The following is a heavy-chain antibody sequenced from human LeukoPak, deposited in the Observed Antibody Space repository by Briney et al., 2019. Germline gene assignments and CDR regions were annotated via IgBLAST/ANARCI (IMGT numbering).Heavy chain of an antibody. CDR1: GYTFTTYY. CDR2: INPIGGTT. V-gene: IGHV1-46*01. Sequence: ASVKVSCKASGYTFTTYYIHWVRQAPGQGLEWMGIINPIGGTTDYAQKFQGRVTMTRDTSTSTVYMELSSLRSEDTAVYYCARDPFDVVVPAAIPFDYWGQGTLVTVSS. J-gene: IGHJ4*02. CDR3: ARDPFDVVVPAAIPFDY. D-gene: IGHD2-2*01.